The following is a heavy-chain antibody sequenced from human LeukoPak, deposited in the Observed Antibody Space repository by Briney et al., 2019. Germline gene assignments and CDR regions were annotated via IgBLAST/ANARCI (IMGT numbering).Heavy chain of an antibody. CDR3: ARGGYYDSSGRNFDY. J-gene: IGHJ4*02. Sequence: GGSLRLSCAASGFTFSSYSMTWVRQAPGKGLEWFSDTTNSGSYTNYADSVKGRFTISRDNSKNTLYLQMNSLRAEDTAVYYCARGGYYDSSGRNFDYWGQGTLVTVSS. V-gene: IGHV3-23*01. D-gene: IGHD3-22*01. CDR1: GFTFSSYS. CDR2: TTNSGSYT.